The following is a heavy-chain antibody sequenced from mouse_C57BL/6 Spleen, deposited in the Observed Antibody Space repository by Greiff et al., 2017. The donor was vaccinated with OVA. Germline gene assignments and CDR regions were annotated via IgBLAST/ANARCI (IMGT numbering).Heavy chain of an antibody. V-gene: IGHV1-5*01. J-gene: IGHJ3*01. D-gene: IGHD3-2*02. CDR2: IYPGNSDT. CDR3: TRVVDSSGYSY. CDR1: GYTFTSYW. Sequence: EVQLQQSGTVLARPGASVKMSCKTSGYTFTSYWMHWVKQRPGQGLEWIGAIYPGNSDTNYNQKFKGKATLTAVTSASTAYMELSSLTNEDSAVYDCTRVVDSSGYSYWGQGTLVTVSA.